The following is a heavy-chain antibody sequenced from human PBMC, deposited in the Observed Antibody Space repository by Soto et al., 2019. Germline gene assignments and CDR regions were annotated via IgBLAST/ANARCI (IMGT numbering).Heavy chain of an antibody. CDR1: GYTFTSYA. V-gene: IGHV1-3*01. J-gene: IGHJ6*02. D-gene: IGHD2-2*01. CDR3: ARGRYCSSTSCWTYYYYGMDV. Sequence: APVKVSCKASGYTFTSYAMHWVRQAPGQRLEWMGWINAGNGNTKYSQKFQGRVTITRDTSASTAYMELSSLRSEDTAVYYCARGRYCSSTSCWTYYYYGMDVWGQGTTVTVSS. CDR2: INAGNGNT.